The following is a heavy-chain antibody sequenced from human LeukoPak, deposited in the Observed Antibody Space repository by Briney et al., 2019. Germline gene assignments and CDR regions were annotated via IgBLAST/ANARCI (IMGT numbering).Heavy chain of an antibody. CDR2: IKQDGSEK. D-gene: IGHD6-13*01. V-gene: IGHV3-7*01. CDR1: GFTFRSYW. CDR3: ARVGREQQLVFYYYYYMDV. Sequence: GESLRLSCAASGFTFRSYWMSWVRQAPGTGLEWVANIKQDGSEKQYVESVKGRFTISRDNAKNSLYLQMNSLRDEDTAVYYCARVGREQQLVFYYYYYMDVWGKGTTVTVSS. J-gene: IGHJ6*03.